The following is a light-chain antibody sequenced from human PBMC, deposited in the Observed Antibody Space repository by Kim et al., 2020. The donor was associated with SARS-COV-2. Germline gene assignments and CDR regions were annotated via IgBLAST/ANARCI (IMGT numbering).Light chain of an antibody. V-gene: IGKV1D-12*01. CDR1: QDVRGW. CDR3: QQADRFPLT. J-gene: IGKJ4*01. CDR2: TTS. Sequence: ASVGDRVTITCRARQDVRGWLAWYQQKPGKAPNLLIYTTSNLQSGVPSRFSGSGSGTVFTLTISSLQPEDFATYYCQQADRFPLTFGGGTKVDIK.